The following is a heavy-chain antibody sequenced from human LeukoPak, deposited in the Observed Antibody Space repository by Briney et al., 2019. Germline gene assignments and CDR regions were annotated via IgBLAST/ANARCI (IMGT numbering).Heavy chain of an antibody. CDR2: IYHSGST. D-gene: IGHD5-18*01. V-gene: IGHV4-30-2*01. Sequence: SQTLSLTWAVSGGSISSGGYSWSWIRQPPGKGLEWIGYIYHSGSTYYNPSLKSRVTISVDRSKNQFSLKLSSVTAADTAVYYCASLSMDTAMVHWGQGTLVTVSS. J-gene: IGHJ4*02. CDR3: ASLSMDTAMVH. CDR1: GGSISSGGYS.